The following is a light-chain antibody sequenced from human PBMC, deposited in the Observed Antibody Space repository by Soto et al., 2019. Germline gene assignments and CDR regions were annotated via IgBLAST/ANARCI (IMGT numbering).Light chain of an antibody. CDR2: GAW. J-gene: IGKJ2*01. Sequence: EIVMTQSPATLSVSPGERATLSCRASQSVGSNLAWYQQKPGQALRRLIFGAWNRATDIPARFSGSGSGTEFTLTISSLQSEDYAVYYCQQYNDWRTFGQGTKREIK. CDR1: QSVGSN. CDR3: QQYNDWRT. V-gene: IGKV3-15*01.